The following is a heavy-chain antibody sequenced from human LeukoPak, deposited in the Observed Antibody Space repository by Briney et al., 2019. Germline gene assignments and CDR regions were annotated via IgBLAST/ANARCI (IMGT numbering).Heavy chain of an antibody. D-gene: IGHD6-19*01. CDR1: GGSFRGYY. V-gene: IGHV3-11*05. Sequence: LSLTCAVYGGSFRGYYWTWIRQPPGRGLEWISYISSSSSYTNYVDSVKGRFTISRDNAKNSLYLQMNSLRAEDTALYYCAKDIGSGWSFDYWGQGTLVTVSS. CDR3: AKDIGSGWSFDY. CDR2: ISSSSSYT. J-gene: IGHJ4*02.